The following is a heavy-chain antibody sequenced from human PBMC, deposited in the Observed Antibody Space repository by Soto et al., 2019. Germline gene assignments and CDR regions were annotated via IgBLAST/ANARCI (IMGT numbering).Heavy chain of an antibody. D-gene: IGHD1-26*01. CDR2: ISYDGSNK. CDR1: GFTFSSYG. V-gene: IGHV3-30*18. J-gene: IGHJ6*02. Sequence: QVQLVESGGGVVQPGRSLRLSCAASGFTFSSYGMHWVRQAPGKGLEWVAVISYDGSNKYYADSVKGRFTISRDNSKNTLYLQMNSLRAEDTAVYYCAKDLLGWEPPWYYYYGMDVWGQGTTVTVSS. CDR3: AKDLLGWEPPWYYYYGMDV.